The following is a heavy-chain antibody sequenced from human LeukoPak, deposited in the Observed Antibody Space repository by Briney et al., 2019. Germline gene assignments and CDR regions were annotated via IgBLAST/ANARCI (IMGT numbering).Heavy chain of an antibody. J-gene: IGHJ4*02. CDR3: ARDNYGSGSYYKY. CDR1: GYTFTDYY. CDR2: INPNNGGT. V-gene: IGHV1-2*02. Sequence: ASVKVSCKASGYTFTDYYMHWVRQAPGQGLEWMGWINPNNGGTNYAQKFQGRVTMTRDTSTAYMELSRLRSDDTAVYYCARDNYGSGSYYKYWGQGTLVTVSS. D-gene: IGHD3-10*01.